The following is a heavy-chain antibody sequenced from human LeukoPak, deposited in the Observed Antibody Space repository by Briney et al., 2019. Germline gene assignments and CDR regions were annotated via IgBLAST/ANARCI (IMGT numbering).Heavy chain of an antibody. J-gene: IGHJ6*02. V-gene: IGHV1-2*04. CDR2: INPNSGGT. CDR1: GYTFTGYY. Sequence: ASVTVSCKASGYTFTGYYMHWVRQAPGQGLEWMGWINPNSGGTNYAQRFQGWVTMTRDTSISTAYMELSRLRSDDTAVYYCAREDFYYGMDVWGQGTTVTASS. CDR3: AREDFYYGMDV.